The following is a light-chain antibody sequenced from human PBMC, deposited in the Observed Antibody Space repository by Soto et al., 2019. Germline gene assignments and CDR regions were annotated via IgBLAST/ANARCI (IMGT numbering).Light chain of an antibody. J-gene: IGLJ3*02. Sequence: QAVVTQPRSVSGSPGQSVTISCTGTNSDVGGYNSVSWYQQLPGKAPKLMISAVSQRPSGVPDRFSGSKSGNTASLTISGLQAEDEADYLCFSSTASDVWVFGGGTKVTVL. CDR2: AVS. V-gene: IGLV2-11*01. CDR3: FSSTASDVWV. CDR1: NSDVGGYNS.